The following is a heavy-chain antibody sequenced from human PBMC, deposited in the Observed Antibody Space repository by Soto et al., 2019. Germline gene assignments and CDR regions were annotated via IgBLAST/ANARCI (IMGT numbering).Heavy chain of an antibody. CDR3: AKGVDTAMNTGGLRLDS. V-gene: IGHV3-23*01. Sequence: EVQLLESGGGLVQPGGSLRLSCAASGFNFRNYAMCWVRQAPGKGLEWVSCIRGSGVSTNYEDSVKVRFNISRDNSKNTLYVQMTNLRAEDTAADYCAKGVDTAMNTGGLRLDSRGQGTLFTVSS. CDR2: IRGSGVST. D-gene: IGHD5-18*01. CDR1: GFNFRNYA. J-gene: IGHJ4*02.